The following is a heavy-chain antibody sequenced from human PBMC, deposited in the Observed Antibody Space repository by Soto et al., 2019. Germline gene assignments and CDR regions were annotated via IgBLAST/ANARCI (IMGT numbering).Heavy chain of an antibody. J-gene: IGHJ2*01. D-gene: IGHD1-1*01. CDR1: GGSFSGYY. CDR3: ARLFAGATGNWYFDL. Sequence: QVQLQQWGAGLLKPSETLSLTCAVYGGSFSGYYWSWVRQPPGKGLEWIGEITHSGGINYNPSLKSRVTMSLDTSKSQFSLRLNSVSDADTAVYYCARLFAGATGNWYFDLWGRGTLGTVSS. V-gene: IGHV4-34*01. CDR2: ITHSGGI.